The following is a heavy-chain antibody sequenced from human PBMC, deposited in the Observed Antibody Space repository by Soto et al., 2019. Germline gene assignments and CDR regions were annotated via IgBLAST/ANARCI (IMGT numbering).Heavy chain of an antibody. CDR2: IYYSGST. CDR3: ARHVPYCSDTSHCAYGMDV. Sequence: SETLSLTCTLSGVSISSYYWSWIRQPPGKGLEWIGYIYYSGSTNYNPSLKSRVTISVDTSKNQFSLKLSSVTAADTAVYYCARHVPYCSDTSHCAYGMDVWGQGTTVT. J-gene: IGHJ6*02. CDR1: GVSISSYY. D-gene: IGHD2-2*01. V-gene: IGHV4-59*08.